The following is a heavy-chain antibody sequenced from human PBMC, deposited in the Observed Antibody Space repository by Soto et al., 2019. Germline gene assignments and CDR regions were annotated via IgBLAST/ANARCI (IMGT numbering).Heavy chain of an antibody. CDR3: AKKYRGTYPFDY. D-gene: IGHD1-26*01. J-gene: IGHJ4*02. V-gene: IGHV3-23*01. CDR2: IAGSGGDI. Sequence: QPGGSLRLSCAASAFTFSSYAMAWVRQAPGKGLECVSSIAGSGGDISYADSVKGRFTISRDNSKNTLYLQMDSLRAEDTAIYYCAKKYRGTYPFDYWGQGTLVTVSS. CDR1: AFTFSSYA.